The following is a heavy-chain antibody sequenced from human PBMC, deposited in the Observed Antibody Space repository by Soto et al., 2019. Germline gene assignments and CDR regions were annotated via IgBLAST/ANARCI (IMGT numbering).Heavy chain of an antibody. Sequence: ASVKVSCKAPGYTFTCYYMHWVRHAPGQGREWMGIINPSGGGTSYAQKFQGRVTMTRDTSTSTVYMELSSLRSEDTAVYYCARAPFTIFGAYYYYMDVWGKGTTVTVSS. J-gene: IGHJ6*03. CDR3: ARAPFTIFGAYYYYMDV. D-gene: IGHD3-3*01. CDR1: GYTFTCYY. CDR2: INPSGGGT. V-gene: IGHV1-46*03.